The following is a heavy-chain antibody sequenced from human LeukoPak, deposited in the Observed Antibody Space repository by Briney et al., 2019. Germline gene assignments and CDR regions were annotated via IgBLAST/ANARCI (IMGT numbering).Heavy chain of an antibody. CDR3: ARQYGDYRESLYYFDY. CDR2: ISTSSSYI. V-gene: IGHV3-21*01. D-gene: IGHD4-17*01. J-gene: IGHJ4*02. CDR1: GFTFSGYS. Sequence: GGSLRLSCAASGFTFSGYSMNWVRQAPGKGLEWVSSISTSSSYIYYADSVRGRFTISRDNAKNSLYLQMNSLRAEDTAVYYCARQYGDYRESLYYFDYWGQGTLVTVPS.